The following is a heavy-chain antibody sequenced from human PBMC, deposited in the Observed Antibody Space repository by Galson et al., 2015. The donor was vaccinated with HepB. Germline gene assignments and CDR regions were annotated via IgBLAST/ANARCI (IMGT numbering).Heavy chain of an antibody. CDR1: GFTFSSYA. J-gene: IGHJ6*02. V-gene: IGHV3-30-3*01. CDR3: ARGPGGMDV. Sequence: SLRLSCAASGFTFSSYAMHWVRQAPGKGLEWVAVISYDGSNKYYADSVKGRFTISRDNSKNTLYLQMNSLRAEDTAVYYCARGPGGMDVWGQGTTVTVSS. D-gene: IGHD1-14*01. CDR2: ISYDGSNK.